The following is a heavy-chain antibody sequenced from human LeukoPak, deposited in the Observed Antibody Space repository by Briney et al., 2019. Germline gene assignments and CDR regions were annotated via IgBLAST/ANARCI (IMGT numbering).Heavy chain of an antibody. CDR1: GFTFSSYA. CDR3: AKELDSSGWYYFDY. D-gene: IGHD6-19*01. J-gene: IGHJ4*02. Sequence: PGGSLRLSCAASGFTFSSYAMSWVRQAPGKGVEGVSAISGSGGSTYYADSVKGRFTISRDNSKNTLYLQMNSLRAEDTAVYYCAKELDSSGWYYFDYWGQGTLVTVSS. CDR2: ISGSGGST. V-gene: IGHV3-23*01.